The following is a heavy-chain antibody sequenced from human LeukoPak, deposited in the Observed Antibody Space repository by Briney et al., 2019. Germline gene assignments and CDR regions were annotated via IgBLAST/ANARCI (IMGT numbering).Heavy chain of an antibody. CDR2: ISGSGGST. V-gene: IGHV3-23*01. Sequence: PGGSLRLSCAASGFTFSSYAMSWVRQAPGKGLEWVSAISGSGGSTYYADSVKGRFTISRGNSKNTLYLQMNSLRAEDTAVYYCAKGGYGDYPVRRYCYYGMDVWGQGTTVTVSS. CDR1: GFTFSSYA. D-gene: IGHD4-17*01. CDR3: AKGGYGDYPVRRYCYYGMDV. J-gene: IGHJ6*02.